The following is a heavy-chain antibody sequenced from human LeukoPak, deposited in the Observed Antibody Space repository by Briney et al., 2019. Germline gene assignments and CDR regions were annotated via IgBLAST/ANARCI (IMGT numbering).Heavy chain of an antibody. CDR2: ISSSSSYI. Sequence: GGSLRLSCAASGFTFSSYSMNWVRQAPGKGLEWVSSISSSSSYIYYADSVKGRFTISRDNAKNSLYLQMNSLRAEDTAAYYCARVGFLEWLPDYYYYGMDVWGQGTTVTVSS. J-gene: IGHJ6*02. CDR1: GFTFSSYS. D-gene: IGHD3-3*01. V-gene: IGHV3-21*01. CDR3: ARVGFLEWLPDYYYYGMDV.